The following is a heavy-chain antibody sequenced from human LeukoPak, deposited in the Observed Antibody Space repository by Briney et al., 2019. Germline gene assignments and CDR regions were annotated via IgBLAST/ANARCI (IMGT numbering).Heavy chain of an antibody. Sequence: SVKVSCKASGGTFSSYAISWVRQAPGQGLEWMGGIIPIFGTANYAQKFQGRVTITADESTSTDYMELSSLRSEDTAVYYCARVDRVGYHDAFDIWGQGTMVTVSS. V-gene: IGHV1-69*13. J-gene: IGHJ3*02. D-gene: IGHD5-18*01. CDR2: IIPIFGTA. CDR3: ARVDRVGYHDAFDI. CDR1: GGTFSSYA.